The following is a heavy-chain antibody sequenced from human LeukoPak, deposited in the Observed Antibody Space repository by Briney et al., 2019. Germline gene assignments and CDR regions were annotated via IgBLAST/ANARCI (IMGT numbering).Heavy chain of an antibody. D-gene: IGHD6-19*01. J-gene: IGHJ2*01. CDR2: INQRRSL. Sequence: SETLSLTCAVYGGSLSGYAWSWIRQPPGKGLEWIGEINQRRSLKYNPSLESRVTISVDTSKNQFSLKLSSVTAADTAVFYCARHGWHSWYSDLWGRGTLVTVSS. CDR3: ARHGWHSWYSDL. CDR1: GGSLSGYA. V-gene: IGHV4-34*01.